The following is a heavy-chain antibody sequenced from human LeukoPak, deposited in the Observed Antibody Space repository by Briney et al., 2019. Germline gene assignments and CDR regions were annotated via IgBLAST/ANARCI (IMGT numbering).Heavy chain of an antibody. CDR2: ISGSGDSP. D-gene: IGHD4-17*01. Sequence: PGGSLRLSCATSGFTFSSSAMYWVRQAPGKGLEWVSAISGSGDSPYYADSMKGRFTISRDNSKNTLYLQMNSLRAEDTAVYYCAKAPYGDPYFDYWGQGTLVTVSS. J-gene: IGHJ4*02. CDR1: GFTFSSSA. CDR3: AKAPYGDPYFDY. V-gene: IGHV3-23*01.